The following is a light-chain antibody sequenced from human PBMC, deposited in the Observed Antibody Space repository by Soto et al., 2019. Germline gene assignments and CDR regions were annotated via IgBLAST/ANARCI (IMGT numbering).Light chain of an antibody. V-gene: IGKV1-5*03. CDR1: QSIISW. J-gene: IGKJ2*01. CDR3: QQYNSDYT. CDR2: KAS. Sequence: DIQMTQSPSTLSASVGDRFTIICRPSQSIISWLAWYQQRPGKAPKLLIYKASNLESGVPSRFSGSGSGTEFTLTISSLQPDDFATYYCQQYNSDYTFGQGTKLEIK.